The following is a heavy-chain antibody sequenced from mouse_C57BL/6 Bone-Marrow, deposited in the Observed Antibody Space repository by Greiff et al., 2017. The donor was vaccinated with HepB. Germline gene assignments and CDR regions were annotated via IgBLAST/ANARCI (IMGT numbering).Heavy chain of an antibody. V-gene: IGHV5-9*01. CDR1: GFTFSSYT. D-gene: IGHD2-5*01. J-gene: IGHJ3*01. Sequence: EVKLMESGGGLVKPGGSLKLSCAASGFTFSSYTMSWVRQTPEKRLEWVATISGGGGNTYYQDSVKGRFTISRDNAKNTLYLQMSSLRSEDTALYYCARLHYRNYWFAYWGQGTLVTVSA. CDR3: ARLHYRNYWFAY. CDR2: ISGGGGNT.